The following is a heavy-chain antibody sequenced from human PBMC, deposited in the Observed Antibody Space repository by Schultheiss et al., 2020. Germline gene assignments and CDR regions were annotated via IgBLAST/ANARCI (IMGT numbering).Heavy chain of an antibody. Sequence: GGSLRLSCAASGFTFDDYAMHWVRQAPGKGLEWVSGISWNSGSIGYADSVKGRFTISRDNAKNSLYLQMNSLRAEDTALYYCAKSSGVVTALKSWVQRTTVIVAS. D-gene: IGHD2-21*02. V-gene: IGHV3-9*01. J-gene: IGHJ6*02. CDR2: ISWNSGSI. CDR3: AKSSGVVTALKS. CDR1: GFTFDDYA.